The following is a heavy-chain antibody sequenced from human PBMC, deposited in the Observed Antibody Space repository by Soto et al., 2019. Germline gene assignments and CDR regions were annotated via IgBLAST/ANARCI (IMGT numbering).Heavy chain of an antibody. CDR2: ISGSGGST. V-gene: IGHV3-23*01. J-gene: IGHJ4*02. CDR3: AKDRDVLRYFDWLLADREFDY. Sequence: GGSLRLSCAASGFTFSSYAMSWVRQAPGKGLEWVSAISGSGGSTYYADSVKGRFTISRDNSKNTLYLQMNSLRAEDTAVYYCAKDRDVLRYFDWLLADREFDYWGQGTLVTGLL. D-gene: IGHD3-9*01. CDR1: GFTFSSYA.